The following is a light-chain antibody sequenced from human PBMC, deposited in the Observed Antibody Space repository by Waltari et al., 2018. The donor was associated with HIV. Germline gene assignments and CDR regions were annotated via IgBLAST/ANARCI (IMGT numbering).Light chain of an antibody. V-gene: IGKV2-28*01. J-gene: IGKJ4*01. Sequence: VMIQSPLSLPVTPGEPASISCRSSQNLLHTNGYNYLNWYLQKPGQSPHLLIYLVSNRASGVPDRFSGSGSGTDFTLKISRVEAEDVGVYYCMQALQTPFTFGGGTKVDIK. CDR3: MQALQTPFT. CDR2: LVS. CDR1: QNLLHTNGYNY.